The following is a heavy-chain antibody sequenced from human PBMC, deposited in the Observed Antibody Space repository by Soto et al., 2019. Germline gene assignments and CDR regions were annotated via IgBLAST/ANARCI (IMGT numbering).Heavy chain of an antibody. CDR1: GGSISSSNW. CDR2: IYHSGST. J-gene: IGHJ2*01. V-gene: IGHV4-4*02. CDR3: ASSRVAAAGYSYVWYFDL. D-gene: IGHD6-13*01. Sequence: SETLSLTCAVSGGSISSSNWWSWVRQPPGKGLEWIGEIYHSGSTNYNPSVKSRVTISVDKSKNQFSLKLSSVTAADTAVYYCASSRVAAAGYSYVWYFDLWGRGTLVTVSS.